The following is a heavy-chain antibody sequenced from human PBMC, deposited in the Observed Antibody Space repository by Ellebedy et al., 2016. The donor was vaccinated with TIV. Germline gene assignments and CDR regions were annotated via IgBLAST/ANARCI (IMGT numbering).Heavy chain of an antibody. CDR2: VNNFSGDT. CDR1: NYSFSAYQ. D-gene: IGHD2-21*02. CDR3: ARVASDFDFDF. J-gene: IGHJ4*02. V-gene: IGHV1-18*04. Sequence: ASVKVSCKASNYSFSAYQITWVRQAPGQGLEWMGWVNNFSGDTNYPQKLQGRVTLTTDTSTSTAYMELRSLRSDDTAVYYCARVASDFDFDFWGQGTLVTVSS.